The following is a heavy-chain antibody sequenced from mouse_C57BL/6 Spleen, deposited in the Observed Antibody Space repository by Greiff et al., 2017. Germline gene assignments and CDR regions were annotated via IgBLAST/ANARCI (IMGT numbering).Heavy chain of an antibody. CDR3: ARDLDDGYQPYAMDY. Sequence: QVQLKQSGAELMKPGASVKLSCKATGYTFTGYWIEWVKQRPGHGLEWIGEILPGSGSTNYNEKFKGKATFTADTSSNTAYMQLSSLTTEDSAIYYGARDLDDGYQPYAMDYWGQGTAVTVSS. CDR1: GYTFTGYW. CDR2: ILPGSGST. V-gene: IGHV1-9*01. D-gene: IGHD2-3*01. J-gene: IGHJ4*01.